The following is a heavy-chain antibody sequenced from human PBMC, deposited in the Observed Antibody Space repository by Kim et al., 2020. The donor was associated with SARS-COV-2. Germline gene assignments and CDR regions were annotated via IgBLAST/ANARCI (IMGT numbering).Heavy chain of an antibody. CDR3: ASQPGKANY. V-gene: IGHV3-33*01. CDR2: SNK. Sequence: SNKYYADAVKGRFTISRDNSKNTLYLQMNSLRAEDTAVYYCASQPGKANYWRQGTLVTVSS. J-gene: IGHJ4*02.